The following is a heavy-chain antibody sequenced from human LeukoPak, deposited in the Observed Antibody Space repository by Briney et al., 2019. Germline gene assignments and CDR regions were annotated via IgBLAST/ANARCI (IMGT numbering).Heavy chain of an antibody. V-gene: IGHV3-23*01. Sequence: PGGSLRLSCAASGFTFSSYWMSWVRQAPGKGLEWVSAISGSGGSTYYADSVKGRFTISRDNSKNTLYLQMNSLRAEDTAVYYCARTPIYYFDNSGYYNWGQGTLVTVSS. CDR3: ARTPIYYFDNSGYYN. CDR1: GFTFSSYW. J-gene: IGHJ4*02. D-gene: IGHD3-22*01. CDR2: ISGSGGST.